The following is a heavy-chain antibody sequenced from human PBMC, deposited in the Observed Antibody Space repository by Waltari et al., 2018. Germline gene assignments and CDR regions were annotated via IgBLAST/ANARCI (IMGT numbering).Heavy chain of an antibody. V-gene: IGHV3-23*01. CDR2: ISGSGGST. CDR3: AKDPLDCSSTSCYAWYFQH. CDR1: GFTFSSYA. Sequence: EVQLLESGGGLVQPGGSLSLSCADSGFTFSSYAMSWVPQAPGKGLGWVSAISGSGGSTYYADSVKGRFTISRDNSKNTLYLQMNSLRAEDTAVYYCAKDPLDCSSTSCYAWYFQHWGQGTLVTVSS. J-gene: IGHJ1*01. D-gene: IGHD2-2*01.